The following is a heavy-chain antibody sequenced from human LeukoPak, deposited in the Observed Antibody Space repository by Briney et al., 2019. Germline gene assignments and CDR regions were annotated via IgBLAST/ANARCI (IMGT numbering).Heavy chain of an antibody. J-gene: IGHJ4*02. CDR2: MNPNSGDT. D-gene: IGHD6-13*01. CDR1: GYTFTSYD. CDR3: ARGRSSSWYGEFDY. Sequence: ASVKVSCKASGYTFTSYDINWVRQATGQGLEWMGWMNPNSGDTGYAQKFQGRVTMTRNTSISTAYMELSSLRSEDTAVYYCARGRSSSWYGEFDYWGQGTLVTVSS. V-gene: IGHV1-8*01.